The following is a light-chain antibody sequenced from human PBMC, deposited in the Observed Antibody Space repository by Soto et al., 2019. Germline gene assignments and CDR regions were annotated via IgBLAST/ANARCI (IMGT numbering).Light chain of an antibody. V-gene: IGLV2-8*01. CDR2: EVS. Sequence: QSALTQPPSASGSPGQSVTISCTGTSSDVGDSNFVSWYQQEPGKAPKVMIYEVSKRPSGVPARFSGSKSGNTASLTVSGLQAEDEADYYCSSYAGSTVVFGGGTKLTVL. CDR3: SSYAGSTVV. CDR1: SSDVGDSNF. J-gene: IGLJ2*01.